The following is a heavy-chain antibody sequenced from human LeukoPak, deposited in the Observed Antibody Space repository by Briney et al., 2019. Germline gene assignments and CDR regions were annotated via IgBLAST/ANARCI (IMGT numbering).Heavy chain of an antibody. Sequence: GGSLRLSCAASGFTFRSYAMSWVRQAPGKGLEWVSAISGSGPYTFYTDSVKGWFTISRDSSKNTLYLQMNSLRAEDTALYYCAKHGYCSGISCFFDFWGQGTQVTVSS. J-gene: IGHJ4*02. CDR2: ISGSGPYT. V-gene: IGHV3-23*01. CDR3: AKHGYCSGISCFFDF. CDR1: GFTFRSYA. D-gene: IGHD2-2*03.